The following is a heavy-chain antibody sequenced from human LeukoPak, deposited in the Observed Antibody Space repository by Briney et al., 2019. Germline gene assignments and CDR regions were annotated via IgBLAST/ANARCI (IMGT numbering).Heavy chain of an antibody. CDR2: INHSGST. D-gene: IGHD3-10*01. V-gene: IGHV4-34*01. Sequence: SETLSLTCAGYGGSFSGYYWSWIRQPPGKGLEWIGEINHSGSTNYNPSLKSRVTISVDTSKNQFPLKLSSVTAADTAVYFCARGATRNYYGSGSRRSGAFDIWGQGTMVTVCS. CDR3: ARGATRNYYGSGSRRSGAFDI. CDR1: GGSFSGYY. J-gene: IGHJ3*02.